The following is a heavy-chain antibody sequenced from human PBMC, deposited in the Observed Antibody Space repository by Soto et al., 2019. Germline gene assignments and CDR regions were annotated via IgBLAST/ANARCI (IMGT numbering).Heavy chain of an antibody. D-gene: IGHD1-1*01. CDR2: IYWDDDK. CDR3: APRAGLQGNWNGGSFDF. Sequence: DSGPTLVNPTQTLTLNCTFSGFSLSTSGVGVGWIRQPPGKALERLALIYWDDDKRYSPSLKSRLTITKDTSKNQVVLTLTNVDPVDTATYYCAPRAGLQGNWNGGSFDFWGQGALVTVSS. J-gene: IGHJ4*02. CDR1: GFSLSTSGVG. V-gene: IGHV2-5*02.